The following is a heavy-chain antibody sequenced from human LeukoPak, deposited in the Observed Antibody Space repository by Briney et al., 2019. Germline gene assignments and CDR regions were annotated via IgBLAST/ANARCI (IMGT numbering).Heavy chain of an antibody. D-gene: IGHD5-18*01. V-gene: IGHV4-34*01. Sequence: SETLSLTCAVYGGSFSGYYWSWIRQPPGKGLEWIGEINHSGGTNYNPSLKSRVTISVDTSKNQFSLKLSSVTAADTAVYYCARTRTAMVTKHAFDIWGQGTMVTVSS. CDR2: INHSGGT. CDR1: GGSFSGYY. J-gene: IGHJ3*02. CDR3: ARTRTAMVTKHAFDI.